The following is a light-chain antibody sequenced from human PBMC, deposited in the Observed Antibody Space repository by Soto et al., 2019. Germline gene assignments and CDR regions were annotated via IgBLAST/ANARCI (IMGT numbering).Light chain of an antibody. CDR1: QDVSNY. CDR2: DAS. CDR3: QHYSNLIP. V-gene: IGKV1-33*01. Sequence: DIQMTQSPSSLSASVGDRVTITCQASQDVSNYLNWYQQKLGKAPKLLIYDASNLETGVPSRFSGSGSGTYFSFTISSLQPEAFATYYCQHYSNLIPFGQGTRLEIK. J-gene: IGKJ5*01.